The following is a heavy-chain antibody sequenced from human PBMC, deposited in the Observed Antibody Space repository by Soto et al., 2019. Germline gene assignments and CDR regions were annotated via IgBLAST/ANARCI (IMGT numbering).Heavy chain of an antibody. Sequence: PGGSLRLSCAASGFTFSDYYMSWIRQAPGKGLEWGSYISSSGSTIYYPDSVKGRFTISRDNSKNSLYLQMNSLRAEDTAVYYCARVGITGTTRFDYWGQGTLVSVSS. J-gene: IGHJ4*02. D-gene: IGHD1-7*01. CDR2: ISSSGSTI. V-gene: IGHV3-11*01. CDR1: GFTFSDYY. CDR3: ARVGITGTTRFDY.